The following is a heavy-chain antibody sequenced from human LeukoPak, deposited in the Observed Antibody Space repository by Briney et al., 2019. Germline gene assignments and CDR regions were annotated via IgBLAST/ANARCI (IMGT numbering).Heavy chain of an antibody. CDR3: ATVAVIRGVTYFDY. J-gene: IGHJ4*02. V-gene: IGHV4-39*01. Sequence: SETLSLTCTVSGGSISSSSYYWGWIRQPPGKGLEWIGSIYYSGSTYYNPSLKSRVTISVDTSKNQFSLKLSSVTAADTAVYYCATVAVIRGVTYFDYWGQGTLVTVSS. CDR2: IYYSGST. D-gene: IGHD3-10*01. CDR1: GGSISSSSYY.